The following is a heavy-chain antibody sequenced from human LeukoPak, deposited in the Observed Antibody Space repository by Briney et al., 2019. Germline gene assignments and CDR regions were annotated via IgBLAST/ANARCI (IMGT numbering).Heavy chain of an antibody. D-gene: IGHD2-2*01. J-gene: IGHJ6*04. CDR3: ARDEVGYCSSTSCRPYYYYYGMAV. Sequence: GASVKVSCKASGYTFTSYYMHWVRHAPGQGREWMGILNPIGGSTSYAQKLQGRVTMSRDTSTSTLYMELSSLRSEDTAVYYCARDEVGYCSSTSCRPYYYYYGMAVWGKGTTVTVPS. CDR2: LNPIGGST. V-gene: IGHV1-46*04. CDR1: GYTFTSYY.